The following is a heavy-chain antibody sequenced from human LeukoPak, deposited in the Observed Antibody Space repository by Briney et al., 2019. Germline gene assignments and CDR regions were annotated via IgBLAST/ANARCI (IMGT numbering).Heavy chain of an antibody. CDR1: GFTFTKYW. V-gene: IGHV3-7*01. D-gene: IGHD3-10*01. CDR2: IKADGSEK. J-gene: IGHJ4*02. CDR3: ARESSVVRGVITDFDY. Sequence: GDSLRLSCAASGFTFTKYWMSWVRQAPGKGLEWVANIKADGSEKFYVDSVRGRFTISRDNAKNSLYLQMNSLRVEDTAVYYCARESSVVRGVITDFDYWGQGTLVTVSS.